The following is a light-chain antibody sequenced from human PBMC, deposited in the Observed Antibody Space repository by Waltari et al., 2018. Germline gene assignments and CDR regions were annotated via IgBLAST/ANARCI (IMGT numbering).Light chain of an antibody. CDR3: QHTFETPYS. Sequence: DIQMTQSPSSLSASIGDRVTITCRASENIGSYLNWYQQRTGEAPKPLVYATSTLQTEVPSRFSGSGSRTDFTLTISSLQPEDFATYYCQHTFETPYSFGQGTNLESK. V-gene: IGKV1-39*01. CDR1: ENIGSY. J-gene: IGKJ2*01. CDR2: ATS.